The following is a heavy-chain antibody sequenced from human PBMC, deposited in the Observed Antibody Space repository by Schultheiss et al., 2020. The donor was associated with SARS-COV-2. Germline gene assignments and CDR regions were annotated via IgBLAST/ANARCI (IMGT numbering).Heavy chain of an antibody. J-gene: IGHJ5*02. V-gene: IGHV3-73*01. Sequence: GGSLRLSCAASGFTFSSYSMHWVRQAPGKGLEWVGRIRSKANSYATAYAASVKGRFTISRDNSKNTLYLQMSSLRAEDTAVYYCVKDLGRYCSSTSCYAIQANNNWFDPWGQGTLVTVSS. CDR2: IRSKANSYAT. CDR3: VKDLGRYCSSTSCYAIQANNNWFDP. D-gene: IGHD2-2*01. CDR1: GFTFSSYS.